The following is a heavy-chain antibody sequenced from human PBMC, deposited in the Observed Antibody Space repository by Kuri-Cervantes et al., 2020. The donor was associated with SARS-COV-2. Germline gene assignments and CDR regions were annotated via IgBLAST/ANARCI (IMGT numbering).Heavy chain of an antibody. CDR2: VRGKANNYAT. CDR3: ARDRYGDYEFFDY. V-gene: IGHV3-73*01. Sequence: GESLKISCEVSGFLFSASAIHWVRQASGKGLEWVGRVRGKANNYATAYAASVKGRFTISRDDSKNMAYLQMNSLRAEDTAVYYCARDRYGDYEFFDYWGQGTLVTVSS. CDR1: GFLFSASA. J-gene: IGHJ4*02. D-gene: IGHD4-17*01.